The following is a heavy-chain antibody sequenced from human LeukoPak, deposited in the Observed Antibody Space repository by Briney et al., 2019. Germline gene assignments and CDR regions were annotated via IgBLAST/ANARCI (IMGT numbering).Heavy chain of an antibody. CDR3: ARGDSGYDYGFDN. CDR2: IIPIFGTT. Sequence: ASVKVSCTASGGTFSSHAISWVRQAPGQGLEWVGGIIPIFGTTNYAQKFQGRVTITTDESTSTGYMQLRSLRSDDTAVYYCARGDSGYDYGFDNWGQGTLVTVSS. CDR1: GGTFSSHA. D-gene: IGHD5-12*01. J-gene: IGHJ4*02. V-gene: IGHV1-69*05.